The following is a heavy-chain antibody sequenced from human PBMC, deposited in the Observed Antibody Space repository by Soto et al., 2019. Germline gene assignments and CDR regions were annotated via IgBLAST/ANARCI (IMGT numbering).Heavy chain of an antibody. CDR2: INPSGAST. CDR3: ASDYNAYQRQHVFDI. V-gene: IGHV1-46*02. J-gene: IGHJ3*02. Sequence: QVQLVQSGAEVNKPGASVKVACKASGYSFNSYYMHWVRQAPGQGPEWMGVINPSGASTSYAQKFQCRVTMTRDTSTSTVYMELSSLRSEDTALYYCASDYNAYQRQHVFDIWGQGTLVTVSS. CDR1: GYSFNSYY. D-gene: IGHD3-10*01.